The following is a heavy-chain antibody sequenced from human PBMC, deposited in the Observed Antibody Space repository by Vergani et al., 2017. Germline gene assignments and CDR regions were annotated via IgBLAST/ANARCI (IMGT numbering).Heavy chain of an antibody. CDR1: GATFRSNT. V-gene: IGHV1-69*08. D-gene: IGHD2-21*02. Sequence: QVQLVQSGAEVKKPGSSVKVSCKASGATFRSNTISWVRQVPGQGLEWMGRIIPVLGKTKYAQDFQGRLTITADTSTSTAYMELTSLGFQDTAVYYCAGDPRVYGGDPEHYYYGMDVCGQGTTVTVCS. CDR2: IIPVLGKT. J-gene: IGHJ6*02. CDR3: AGDPRVYGGDPEHYYYGMDV.